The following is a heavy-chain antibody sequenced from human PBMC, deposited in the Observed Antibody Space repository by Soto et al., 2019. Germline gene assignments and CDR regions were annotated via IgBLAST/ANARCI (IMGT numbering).Heavy chain of an antibody. J-gene: IGHJ4*02. CDR2: IIPILGIA. Sequence: QVQLVQSGAEVKKPGSSVKVSCKASGGTFSSYTISWVRQAPGQGLEWMGRIIPILGIANYAQKFQGRVTITEDKCTSTAYMELCSRRYEDTAGYYCARGGTIFRTDYWGQGTLVTVSS. CDR3: ARGGTIFRTDY. CDR1: GGTFSSYT. D-gene: IGHD3-9*01. V-gene: IGHV1-69*02.